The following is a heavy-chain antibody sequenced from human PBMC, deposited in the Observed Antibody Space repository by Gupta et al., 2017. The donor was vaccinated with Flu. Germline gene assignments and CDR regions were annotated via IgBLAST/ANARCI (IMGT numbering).Heavy chain of an antibody. V-gene: IGHV3-13*01. CDR1: VFTFSSYD. Sequence: EVQLVESGGGLVQPGGSLRLSCAASVFTFSSYDMHWVRQVTGKGLEWVSGIGSAGDTYYPGSVKGRFTISRENAKNSLYLQMNSLRAGDTAVYYCARLVSEECSSTRCSIEGYYYYYMDVWGKGTTVTVSS. D-gene: IGHD2-2*01. CDR3: ARLVSEECSSTRCSIEGYYYYYMDV. CDR2: IGSAGDT. J-gene: IGHJ6*03.